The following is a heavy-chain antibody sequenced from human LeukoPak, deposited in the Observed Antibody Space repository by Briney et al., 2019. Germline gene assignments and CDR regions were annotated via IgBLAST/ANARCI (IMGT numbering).Heavy chain of an antibody. CDR3: ARAGAWQIDP. V-gene: IGHV4-61*02. D-gene: IGHD3-10*01. CDR1: GGSISSNSYY. Sequence: SETLSLTCTVSGGSISSNSYYWSWIRQPAGKGLEWIGRIYTSGSTNYNPSLESRVTISLDRSNNHLSMRLTSVTAADTAVYYCARAGAWQIDPWGQGTLVTVSS. CDR2: IYTSGST. J-gene: IGHJ5*02.